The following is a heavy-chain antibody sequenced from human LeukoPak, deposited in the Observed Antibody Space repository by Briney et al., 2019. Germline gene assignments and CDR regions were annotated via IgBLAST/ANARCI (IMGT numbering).Heavy chain of an antibody. V-gene: IGHV3-33*01. CDR1: GFTFGGYG. CDR2: IAYDGSRA. D-gene: IGHD1-14*01. Sequence: GGSLRLSCAGSGFTFGGYGMHLFRQTPGKGLEWVAVIAYDGSRAFYADSVKGRFTISRDNSKNTMSVQMDDLRAEDTAVYYCTRYNNDHFDYWGQGTLVTVSS. CDR3: TRYNNDHFDY. J-gene: IGHJ4*02.